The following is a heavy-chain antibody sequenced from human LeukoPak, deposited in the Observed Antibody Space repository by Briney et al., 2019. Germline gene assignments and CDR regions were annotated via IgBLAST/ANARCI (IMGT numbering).Heavy chain of an antibody. CDR1: GDSISSYY. J-gene: IGHJ4*02. Sequence: SETLSPTCTVSGDSISSYYWSWIRQPPGKGLEWIGYIYHSGSTNYNPSLKSRVTISADTSKDQFSLKLASVTAADTAVYYCATGYSSTWYYFDYWGQGTLVTVSS. CDR3: ATGYSSTWYYFDY. CDR2: IYHSGST. V-gene: IGHV4-59*01. D-gene: IGHD6-13*01.